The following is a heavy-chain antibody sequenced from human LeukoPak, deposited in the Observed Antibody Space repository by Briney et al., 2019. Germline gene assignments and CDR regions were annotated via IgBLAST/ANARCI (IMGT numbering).Heavy chain of an antibody. CDR2: IYYSGST. J-gene: IGHJ4*02. CDR1: GGSISSSGTY. CDR3: AKNTQGATSYFDY. Sequence: SETLSLTCSVSGGSISSSGTYWGWIRQPPGKGLEWIGSIYYSGSTHYNPSLKSRVTISVDTSKKQFSLRLSSVTAADTAVYYCAKNTQGATSYFDYWGQGTRVTVSS. V-gene: IGHV4-39*01. D-gene: IGHD1-26*01.